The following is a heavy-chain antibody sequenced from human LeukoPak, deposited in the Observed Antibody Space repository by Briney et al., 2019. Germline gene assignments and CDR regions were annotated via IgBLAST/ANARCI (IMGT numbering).Heavy chain of an antibody. Sequence: SETLSLTCAVSGYSISSGYYWGWIRQPPRKGLEWIGSISHSAITYHNPSLKSRVTISIDTSKNQFSLKLSSVTAADTAVYYYATFYGSGSRYFAYWGQGALVTVSS. J-gene: IGHJ4*02. CDR2: ISHSAIT. CDR3: ATFYGSGSRYFAY. V-gene: IGHV4-38-2*01. D-gene: IGHD3-10*01. CDR1: GYSISSGYY.